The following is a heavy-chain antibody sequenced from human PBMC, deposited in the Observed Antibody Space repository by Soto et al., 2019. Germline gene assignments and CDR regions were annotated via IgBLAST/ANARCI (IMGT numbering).Heavy chain of an antibody. D-gene: IGHD3-16*01. V-gene: IGHV4-30-4*01. Sequence: GPGRASETLSLTCTVSGGSTSSDNYWSWIRQPPGKGLEWIGHIYYSGNTDYNPSLKSPLAISIDTSKNQFSLKLSSVTAADTAVYFCAREGGESSDGLYYFDSWGQGSMVTVSS. J-gene: IGHJ4*02. CDR2: IYYSGNT. CDR3: AREGGESSDGLYYFDS. CDR1: GGSTSSDNY.